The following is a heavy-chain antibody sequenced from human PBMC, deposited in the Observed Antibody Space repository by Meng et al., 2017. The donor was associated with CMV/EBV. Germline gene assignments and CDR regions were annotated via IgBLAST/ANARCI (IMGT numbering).Heavy chain of an antibody. CDR1: GFTFDDYA. Sequence: GGSLRLSCAASGFTFDDYAMHWVRQAPGKGLEWVSGISWNSGSIGYADSVKGRFTISRDNAKNSLYLQMNSLRAEDTALYYCAKDKGPYYYYYGMDVRGQGTTVTVSS. CDR3: AKDKGPYYYYYGMDV. V-gene: IGHV3-9*01. J-gene: IGHJ6*02. CDR2: ISWNSGSI.